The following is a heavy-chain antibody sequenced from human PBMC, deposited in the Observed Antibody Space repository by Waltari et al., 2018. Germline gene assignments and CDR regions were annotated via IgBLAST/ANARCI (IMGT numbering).Heavy chain of an antibody. CDR1: GGSISSHY. CDR2: IYYSGST. CDR3: ARARGIAARPGGFDAFDI. V-gene: IGHV4-59*11. Sequence: QVQLQESGPGLVKTSENLSLTCTVSGGSISSHYWSWIRQPPGKGLEWIGYIYYSGSTNYNPSLKSRVTISVDTSKNQFSLKLSSVTAADTAVYYCARARGIAARPGGFDAFDIWGQGTMVTVSS. J-gene: IGHJ3*02. D-gene: IGHD6-6*01.